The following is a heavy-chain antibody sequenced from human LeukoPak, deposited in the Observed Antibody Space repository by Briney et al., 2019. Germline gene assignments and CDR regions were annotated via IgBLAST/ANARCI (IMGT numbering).Heavy chain of an antibody. Sequence: QTGGSLRLSCTVSGFTVSSNSMSWVRQAPGKGLEWVSFIYSDNTHYSDSVKGRFTISRDNSKNTPYLQMNSLRAEDTAVYYCARRAGAYSHPYDYWGQGTLVTVSS. J-gene: IGHJ4*02. CDR3: ARRAGAYSHPYDY. D-gene: IGHD4/OR15-4a*01. CDR2: IYSDNT. V-gene: IGHV3-53*01. CDR1: GFTVSSNS.